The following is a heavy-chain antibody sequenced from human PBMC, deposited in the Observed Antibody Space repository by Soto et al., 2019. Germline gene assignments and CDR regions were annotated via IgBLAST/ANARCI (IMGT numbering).Heavy chain of an antibody. CDR3: ARYNSYAIDY. J-gene: IGHJ4*02. CDR2: IHYSGTT. V-gene: IGHV4-59*01. Sequence: SETLSLTCTVSGTSISSYYWSWIRQPPGKGLEWIANIHYSGTTNYNPSLASRVTLSVDTPKNQFSLKMTSVTAADRAMYFCARYNSYAIDYWGRGTLVTVSS. CDR1: GTSISSYY. D-gene: IGHD2-8*01.